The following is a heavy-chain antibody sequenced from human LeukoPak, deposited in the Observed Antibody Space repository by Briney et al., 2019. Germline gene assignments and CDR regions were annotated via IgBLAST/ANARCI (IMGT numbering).Heavy chain of an antibody. V-gene: IGHV3-33*01. J-gene: IGHJ4*02. CDR3: ATSTNYGSGSYYISDFDY. CDR1: GFTFSSYG. D-gene: IGHD3-10*01. Sequence: GGSLRLSCAASGFTFSSYGMHWVRQTPGKGLEWVAVIWYDGSNKYYADSVKGRFTISRDNSKNTLYLQMNSLRAEDTAVYYCATSTNYGSGSYYISDFDYWGQGTLVTVSS. CDR2: IWYDGSNK.